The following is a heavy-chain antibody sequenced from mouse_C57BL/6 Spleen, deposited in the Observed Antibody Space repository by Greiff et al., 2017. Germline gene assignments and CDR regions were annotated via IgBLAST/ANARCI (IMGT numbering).Heavy chain of an antibody. CDR3: ERSYGSNYVLDWYLDV. CDR1: GYSFTGYY. CDR2: INPSTGGT. V-gene: IGHV1-42*01. Sequence: VQLQQSGPELVKPGASVKISCKASGYSFTGYYMNWVKQSPEKSLEWIGEINPSTGGTTYNQKFKAKATLTVDKSSSTAYMQLKSLTSEDSAVYYCERSYGSNYVLDWYLDVWGTGTTVTVSS. D-gene: IGHD1-1*01. J-gene: IGHJ1*03.